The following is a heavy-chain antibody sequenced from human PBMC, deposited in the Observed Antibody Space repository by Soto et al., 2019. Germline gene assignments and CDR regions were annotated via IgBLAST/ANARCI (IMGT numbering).Heavy chain of an antibody. D-gene: IGHD4-17*01. CDR3: ARDYHGHDYGDSYGMDV. CDR1: GGSISSGGYY. CDR2: IYYSGST. V-gene: IGHV4-31*03. Sequence: PSETLSLTCTVSGGSISSGGYYWSWIRQHPGKGLEWIGYIYYSGSTYYNPSLKSRVTISVDTSKNQFSLKLSSVTAADTAVYYCARDYHGHDYGDSYGMDVWGQGTTVTVYS. J-gene: IGHJ6*02.